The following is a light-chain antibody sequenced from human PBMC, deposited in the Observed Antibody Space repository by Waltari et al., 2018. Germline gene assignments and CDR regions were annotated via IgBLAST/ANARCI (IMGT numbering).Light chain of an antibody. V-gene: IGLV3-25*03. J-gene: IGLJ3*02. Sequence: SDELTQPPSVSVSPGHTARITCSGDAFPQRYIYWYQQKPGQAPVLVISKDSERPSGIPERFSGSSSGTTVTLTINGVQADDEADYYCQSPDSSGTYWMFGGGTKLTVL. CDR2: KDS. CDR3: QSPDSSGTYWM. CDR1: AFPQRY.